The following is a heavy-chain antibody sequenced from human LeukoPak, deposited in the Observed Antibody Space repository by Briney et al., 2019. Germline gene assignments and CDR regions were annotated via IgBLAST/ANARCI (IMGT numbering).Heavy chain of an antibody. CDR3: AELGITMIGGV. J-gene: IGHJ6*04. D-gene: IGHD3-10*02. CDR1: GFTFSSYG. Sequence: PGGSLRLSCAASGFTFSSYGMHWVRQAPGKGLEWVSSIRSSGDSTYYADSVKGRFTISRDNAKNSLYLQMNSLRAEDTAVYYCAELGITMIGGVWGKGTTVTISS. CDR2: IRSSGDST. V-gene: IGHV3-21*01.